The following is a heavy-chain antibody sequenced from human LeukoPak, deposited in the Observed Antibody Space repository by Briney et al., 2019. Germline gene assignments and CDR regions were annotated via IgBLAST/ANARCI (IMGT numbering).Heavy chain of an antibody. CDR1: GGSISNYF. D-gene: IGHD1-1*01. CDR3: ARMGATTPHSANPDY. V-gene: IGHV4-59*01. J-gene: IGHJ4*02. Sequence: SETLSLTCTVSGGSISNYFWSWVRQPPGKGLEWIGYIYCSGATNYSPSLRSRLTISVDTSKDQLYMTLNSVTAADTAVYYCARMGATTPHSANPDYWGQGTLVTVSS. CDR2: IYCSGAT.